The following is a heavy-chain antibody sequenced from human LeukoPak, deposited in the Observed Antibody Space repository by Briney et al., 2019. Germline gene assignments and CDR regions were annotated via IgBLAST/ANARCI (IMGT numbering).Heavy chain of an antibody. CDR1: GASISSGGYY. Sequence: PSQTLSLTCTVSGASISSGGYYWGWIRQHPGKGLEWIGYIYYSGSTYYNPSLKSRVTISVDTSKNQFSLKLSSVTAADTAVYYCATRSMTTVTVDYWGQGTLVTVSS. CDR3: ATRSMTTVTVDY. J-gene: IGHJ4*02. V-gene: IGHV4-31*03. CDR2: IYYSGST. D-gene: IGHD4-17*01.